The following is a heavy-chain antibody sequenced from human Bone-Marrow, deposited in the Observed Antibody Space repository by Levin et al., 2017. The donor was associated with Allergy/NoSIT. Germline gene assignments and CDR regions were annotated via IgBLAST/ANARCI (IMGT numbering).Heavy chain of an antibody. CDR2: IKQDGSEK. CDR1: GFSFSRYW. D-gene: IGHD3-3*01. CDR3: TGDRGWDLWSGCDY. V-gene: IGHV3-7*01. Sequence: GESLKISCAASGFSFSRYWMTWVRQAPGKGLEWVANIKQDGSEKYYVDSVKGRFTISRDNAKNSLYLQMNSLRAEDTAVYYCTGDRGWDLWSGCDYWGQGTLVTVSS. J-gene: IGHJ4*02.